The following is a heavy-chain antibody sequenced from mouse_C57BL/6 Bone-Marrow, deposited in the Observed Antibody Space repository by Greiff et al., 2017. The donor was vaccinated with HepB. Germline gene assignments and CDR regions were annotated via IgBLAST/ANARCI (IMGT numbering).Heavy chain of an antibody. CDR2: INPGSGGT. Sequence: VQLQQSGAELVRPGTSVKVSCKASGYAFTNYLIEWVKQRPGQGLEWIGVINPGSGGTNYTEKFKGKATLTADKSSSTAYMQLSSLTSEDSAVYFCARSGSSLWYFDVWGTGTTVTVSS. D-gene: IGHD1-1*01. V-gene: IGHV1-54*01. CDR1: GYAFTNYL. J-gene: IGHJ1*03. CDR3: ARSGSSLWYFDV.